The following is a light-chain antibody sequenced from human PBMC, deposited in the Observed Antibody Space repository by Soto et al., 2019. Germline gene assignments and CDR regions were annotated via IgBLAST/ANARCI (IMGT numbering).Light chain of an antibody. Sequence: QSALTQPASVSGSPGQSITIFCTGTSSDVGSYNYVSWYQQYPGKAPKLMIYDVSNRPSGVSYRFSGSKSGNTASLTISGLQAEDEADYYCSSYTTSSPHVVFGGGTKLTVL. CDR2: DVS. CDR3: SSYTTSSPHVV. J-gene: IGLJ2*01. CDR1: SSDVGSYNY. V-gene: IGLV2-14*01.